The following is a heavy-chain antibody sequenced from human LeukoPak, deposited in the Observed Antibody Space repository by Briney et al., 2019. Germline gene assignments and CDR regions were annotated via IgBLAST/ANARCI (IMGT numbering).Heavy chain of an antibody. J-gene: IGHJ4*02. D-gene: IGHD2-15*01. CDR2: IDWDDHK. CDR3: ARIRDGFCSGGSCYFDY. CDR1: GFSLSTSGMC. V-gene: IGHV2-70*11. Sequence: SGPTLVNPTQTLTLTCTFSGFSLSTSGMCVSWIRQPPGKALEWLARIDWDDHKYYNTSLKTRLTMSKDTSKNQVVLTMTNMDPVDTATYYCARIRDGFCSGGSCYFDYWGQGTLVTVSS.